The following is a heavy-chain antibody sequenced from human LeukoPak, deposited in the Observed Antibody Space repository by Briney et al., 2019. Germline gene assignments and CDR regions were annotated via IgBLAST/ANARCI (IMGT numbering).Heavy chain of an antibody. CDR1: GGSFSGYY. Sequence: SETLSLTCAVYGGSFSGYYWSWIRQPPGKGLEWIGEINHSGSTNYNPSLKSRVTISVDTSKNQFSLKLSSVTAADTAVYYCARARRSSIAGRPRDFDSWGQGTLVTVSS. V-gene: IGHV4-34*01. J-gene: IGHJ4*02. CDR2: INHSGST. CDR3: ARARRSSIAGRPRDFDS. D-gene: IGHD6-6*01.